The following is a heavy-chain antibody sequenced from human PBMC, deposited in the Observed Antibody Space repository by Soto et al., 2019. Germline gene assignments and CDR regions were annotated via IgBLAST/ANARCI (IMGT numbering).Heavy chain of an antibody. CDR1: GFTFSSYA. CDR2: ISGSGGST. V-gene: IGHV3-23*01. Sequence: EVQLLESGGGLVQPGGSLRLSCAASGFTFSSYAMSWVRQAPGKGLEWVSAISGSGGSTYYADSVKGRFTISRDNSKNTLYLQMNSLRAEDTAVYYCANGSAWYSSGWYYFDYWGQGTLVTVSS. D-gene: IGHD6-19*01. CDR3: ANGSAWYSSGWYYFDY. J-gene: IGHJ4*02.